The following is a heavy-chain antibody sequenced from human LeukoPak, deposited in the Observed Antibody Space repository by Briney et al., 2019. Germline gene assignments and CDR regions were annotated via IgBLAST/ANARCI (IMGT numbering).Heavy chain of an antibody. D-gene: IGHD4-17*01. CDR3: ARVKDYGDYWFDP. V-gene: IGHV4-31*03. J-gene: IGHJ5*02. Sequence: SETLSLTCTVSGGSIGSGGYYWSWIRQHPGKGLEWIGYIYYSGTTYYNPSLKSRVTISVDMSKNQFSLQLSSVTAADTAVYYCARVKDYGDYWFDPWGQGTLVTVSS. CDR1: GGSIGSGGYY. CDR2: IYYSGTT.